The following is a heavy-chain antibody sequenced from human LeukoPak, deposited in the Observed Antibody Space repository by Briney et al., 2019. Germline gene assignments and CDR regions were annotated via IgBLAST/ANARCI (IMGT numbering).Heavy chain of an antibody. CDR1: GFTFDDYA. CDR3: GRGEITSSPQFDY. J-gene: IGHJ4*02. V-gene: IGHV3-43*02. CDR2: ISGDGGST. Sequence: GGSLRLSCAASGFTFDDYAMHWVRQAPGKGLEWVSLISGDGGSTYYADSVKGRFTISRDNSKNSLYLQMNSLRTEDTALYYCGRGEITSSPQFDYWGQGTLVTVSS. D-gene: IGHD2-2*01.